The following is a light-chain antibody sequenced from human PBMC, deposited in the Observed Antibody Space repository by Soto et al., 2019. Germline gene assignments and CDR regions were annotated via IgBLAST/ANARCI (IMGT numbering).Light chain of an antibody. J-gene: IGKJ2*01. CDR2: GAS. V-gene: IGKV3-20*01. CDR3: QQSGTSPYT. CDR1: QSVSSSS. Sequence: IVLTQSPGTLSLSPGEKVTLSCRASQSVSSSSFAWYQQKPGQAPRLLIYGASSRATGIPDRFSGSGSGTDFTLTISRLEPEDFAVYYCQQSGTSPYTFGQGTKLEIK.